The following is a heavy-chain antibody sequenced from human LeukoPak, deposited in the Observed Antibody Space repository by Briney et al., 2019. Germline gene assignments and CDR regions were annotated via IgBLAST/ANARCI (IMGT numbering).Heavy chain of an antibody. V-gene: IGHV3-23*01. Sequence: GGSLRLSCEVSGFGLSSYAMSWVRQGPGKGLEWVSGITASGDTYYADSVKGRFTISRDNSKNTLYLQMNSLRAEDTAVYYCAGEIAWGQVGIWGQGTMVTVSS. J-gene: IGHJ3*02. CDR2: ITASGDT. CDR3: AGEIAWGQVGI. D-gene: IGHD7-27*01. CDR1: GFGLSSYA.